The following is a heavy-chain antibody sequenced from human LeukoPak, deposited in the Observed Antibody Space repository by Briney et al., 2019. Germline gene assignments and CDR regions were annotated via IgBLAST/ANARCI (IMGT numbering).Heavy chain of an antibody. CDR1: GFTLITCS. D-gene: IGHD5/OR15-5a*01. V-gene: IGHV3-48*01. CDR3: ARLMSNAFDI. J-gene: IGHJ3*02. Sequence: GGSLRLSCAASGFTLITCSLNWIRQAPGKGLEWVSYISSSGSTMYYADSVKGRFIISRDSAKNSLYLQMNTLRAEDTAVYYCARLMSNAFDIWGQGAMVTVSS. CDR2: ISSSGSTM.